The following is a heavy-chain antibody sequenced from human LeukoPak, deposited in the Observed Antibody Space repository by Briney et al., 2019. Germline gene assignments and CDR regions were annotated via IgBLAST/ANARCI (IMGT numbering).Heavy chain of an antibody. V-gene: IGHV3-9*01. D-gene: IGHD3-10*02. J-gene: IGHJ6*04. CDR3: AELGITMIGGV. Sequence: PGGSLRLSCAASGFTFDDYAMHWVRQAPGKGLEWVSGISWNSGSIVYADSVKGRFTISRENAKNSLYLQMNSLRAEDTAVYYCAELGITMIGGVWGKGTTVTISS. CDR1: GFTFDDYA. CDR2: ISWNSGSI.